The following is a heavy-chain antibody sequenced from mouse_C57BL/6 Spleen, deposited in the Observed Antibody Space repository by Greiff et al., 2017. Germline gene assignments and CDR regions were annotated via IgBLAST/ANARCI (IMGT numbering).Heavy chain of an antibody. CDR3: ARHEEAFYYYGSRPYYYAMDC. Sequence: QVQLQQSGAELVKPGASVKLSCKASGYTFTEYTIHWVKQRSGQGLEWIGWFYPGSGSIKYNEKFKVKATLTADKSSSTVYMELSRLTSEDSAVYFCARHEEAFYYYGSRPYYYAMDCWGQGSSVTVSS. J-gene: IGHJ4*01. CDR1: GYTFTEYT. CDR2: FYPGSGSI. V-gene: IGHV1-62-2*01. D-gene: IGHD1-1*01.